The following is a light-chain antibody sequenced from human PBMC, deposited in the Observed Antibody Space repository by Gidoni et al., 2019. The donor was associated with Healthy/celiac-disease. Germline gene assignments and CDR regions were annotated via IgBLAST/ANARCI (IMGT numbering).Light chain of an antibody. CDR1: QSVSSSY. Sequence: IVLPQSPGTLSLSPGERATLSCRASQSVSSSYLAWYQQKPGQAPRLLIYGASSRATGIPDRISGSGSGTDFTLTISRLGPEDFAVYYCQQYGSSPFTFGPGTKVDIK. V-gene: IGKV3-20*01. CDR3: QQYGSSPFT. CDR2: GAS. J-gene: IGKJ3*01.